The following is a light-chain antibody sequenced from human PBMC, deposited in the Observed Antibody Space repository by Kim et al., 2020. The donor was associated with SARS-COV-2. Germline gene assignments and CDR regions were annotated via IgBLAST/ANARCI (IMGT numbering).Light chain of an antibody. CDR1: QNINKF. V-gene: IGKV1-39*01. J-gene: IGKJ2*01. CDR2: GAS. Sequence: STSVGDSVTIPCRACQNINKFLNWYQQEAGKAPKLLIYGASSLQSGVPSRFTGRGSGTDFTLTISSLQCEDFASYYCQQTYTFPFTFGQGTKLEI. CDR3: QQTYTFPFT.